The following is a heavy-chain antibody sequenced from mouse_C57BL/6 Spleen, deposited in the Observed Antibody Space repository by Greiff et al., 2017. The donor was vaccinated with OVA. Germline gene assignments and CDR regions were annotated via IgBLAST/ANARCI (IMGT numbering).Heavy chain of an antibody. V-gene: IGHV5-4*01. J-gene: IGHJ2*01. CDR3: ARDRFSTTVVAFDY. D-gene: IGHD1-1*01. CDR1: GFTFSSYA. Sequence: EVKLVESGGGLVKPGGSLKLSCAASGFTFSSYAMSWVRQTPEKRLEWVATISDGGSYTYYPDNVKGRFTISRDNAKNNLYLQMSHLKSEDTAMYYGARDRFSTTVVAFDYWGQGTTLTVSS. CDR2: ISDGGSYT.